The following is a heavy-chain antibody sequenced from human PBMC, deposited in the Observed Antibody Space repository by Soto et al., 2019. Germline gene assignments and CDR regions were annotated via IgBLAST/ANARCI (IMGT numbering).Heavy chain of an antibody. V-gene: IGHV1-2*04. CDR1: GYTFTGYY. CDR3: ARTRFGATRGAFDI. Sequence: ASVKVSCKASGYTFTGYYMHWVRQAPGQGLEWMGWINPNSGGTNYAQKFQGWVTMTRDTSISTAYMELSRLRSDDTAVYYCARTRFGATRGAFDIWGQGTMVTVSS. J-gene: IGHJ3*02. D-gene: IGHD3-16*01. CDR2: INPNSGGT.